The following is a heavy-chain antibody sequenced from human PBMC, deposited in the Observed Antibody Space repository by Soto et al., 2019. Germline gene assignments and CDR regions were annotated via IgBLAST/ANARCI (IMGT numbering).Heavy chain of an antibody. CDR1: GYTFTSYA. J-gene: IGHJ4*02. D-gene: IGHD1-1*01. Sequence: ASVKVSCKASGYTFTSYAMHWVRQAPGQRLEWMGWINAGNGNTKYSQKFQGRVTITRDTSASTAYMELSSLRSEDTAVYYCARVEFLERRPFDYWGQGTLVTVSS. V-gene: IGHV1-3*01. CDR2: INAGNGNT. CDR3: ARVEFLERRPFDY.